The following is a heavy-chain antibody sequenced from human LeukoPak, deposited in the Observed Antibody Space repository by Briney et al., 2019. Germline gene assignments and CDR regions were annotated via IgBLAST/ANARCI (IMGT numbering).Heavy chain of an antibody. CDR1: GFTFSNFR. J-gene: IGHJ4*02. CDR3: ARGGMVVVSEFDY. D-gene: IGHD3-22*01. CDR2: ISSSSGYI. V-gene: IGHV3-21*01. Sequence: GGSLRLSCAASGFTFSNFRMTWVRQPPGKGLEWVSSISSSSGYIYYADSVKGRFTISRDNAKNSLYLQMNSLRAEDTAVYYCARGGMVVVSEFDYWGQGTLVTVSS.